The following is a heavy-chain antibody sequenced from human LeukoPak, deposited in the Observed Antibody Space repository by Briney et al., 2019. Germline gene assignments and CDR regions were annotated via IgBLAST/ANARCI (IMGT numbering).Heavy chain of an antibody. Sequence: SETLSLTCTVSGGSFHNYYWNWIRQPPGKGLEWIAYIHHSGTTNYNPSLKSRATMSVDTSKSQFSLKLSSVTAADTAVYHCASFQFGRNWFDPWGQGTLVTVSS. V-gene: IGHV4-59*08. CDR1: GGSFHNYY. D-gene: IGHD3-10*01. CDR2: IHHSGTT. CDR3: ASFQFGRNWFDP. J-gene: IGHJ5*02.